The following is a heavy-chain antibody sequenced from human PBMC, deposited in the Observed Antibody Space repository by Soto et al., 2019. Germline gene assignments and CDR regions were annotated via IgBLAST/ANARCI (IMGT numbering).Heavy chain of an antibody. D-gene: IGHD6-13*01. CDR3: ARDIGDSSSWYRPYWFDP. Sequence: GGSLRLCCAASGFTFSSYSMNWVRQAPGKGLEWVSYISSSSSTIYYADSVKGRFTISRDNANNSLYLQMNSLRAEDTAVYYCARDIGDSSSWYRPYWFDPSGQGTLVTVSS. CDR2: ISSSSSTI. J-gene: IGHJ5*02. CDR1: GFTFSSYS. V-gene: IGHV3-48*01.